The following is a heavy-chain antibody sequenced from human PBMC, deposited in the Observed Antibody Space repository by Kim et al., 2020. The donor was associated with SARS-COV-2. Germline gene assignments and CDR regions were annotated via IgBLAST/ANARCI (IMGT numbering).Heavy chain of an antibody. CDR2: INTNTGDP. CDR3: ARFVSVVRGIISDSGYYLDY. V-gene: IGHV7-4-1*02. D-gene: IGHD3-10*01. J-gene: IGHJ4*02. CDR1: GYTFTTYA. Sequence: ASVKVSCKASGYTFTTYAINWVRQAPGQGLEWMGWINTNTGDPTYAQGFTGRFVFSLDTSVSTAYLQISSLTAEDTAVYYCARFVSVVRGIISDSGYYLDYWGQGTLVTVSS.